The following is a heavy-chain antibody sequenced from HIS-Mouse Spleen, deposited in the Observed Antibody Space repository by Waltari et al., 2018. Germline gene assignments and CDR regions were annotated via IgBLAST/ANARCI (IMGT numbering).Heavy chain of an antibody. CDR3: ARRLLTGDAFDI. V-gene: IGHV3-21*01. D-gene: IGHD7-27*01. Sequence: EVQLVQSGGGLVKHGGSLRLSCAASGLTFSSYRMNWVRQAPGKGLEWVSSISSSSSYIYYADSVKGRFTISRDNAKNSLYLQMNSLRAEDTAVYYCARRLLTGDAFDIRGQGTMVTVSS. CDR2: ISSSSSYI. CDR1: GLTFSSYR. J-gene: IGHJ3*02.